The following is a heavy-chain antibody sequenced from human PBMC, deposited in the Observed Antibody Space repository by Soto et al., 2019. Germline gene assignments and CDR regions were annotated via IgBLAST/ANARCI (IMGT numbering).Heavy chain of an antibody. CDR3: AKSITARPFDY. CDR1: GFTFSSYS. CDR2: ISSSSSTI. D-gene: IGHD6-6*01. Sequence: GGSLRLSCAASGFTFSSYSMNWVRQAPGKGLEWVSYISSSSSTIYYADSVKGRFTISRDNSKNTLYLQMNSLRAEDTAVYYYAKSITARPFDYWGPGALVTVSS. J-gene: IGHJ4*02. V-gene: IGHV3-48*01.